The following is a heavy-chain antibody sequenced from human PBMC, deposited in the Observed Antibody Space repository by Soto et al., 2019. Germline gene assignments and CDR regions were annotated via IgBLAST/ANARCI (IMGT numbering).Heavy chain of an antibody. CDR1: GFTLSTFA. D-gene: IGHD2-2*01. J-gene: IGHJ6*03. CDR2: LSGSGGST. CDR3: AKGVSCNSLTCYVAYYYYMEV. Sequence: EVHLLESGGGLVEPGGSLRLSCAASGFTLSTFAMTWVRQAPGKGLEWVSSLSGSGGSTYYADSVKGRCTISRDTSKNTPHLQMNSLRAEDTAMYYCAKGVSCNSLTCYVAYYYYMEVWGKGTTVIVSS. V-gene: IGHV3-23*01.